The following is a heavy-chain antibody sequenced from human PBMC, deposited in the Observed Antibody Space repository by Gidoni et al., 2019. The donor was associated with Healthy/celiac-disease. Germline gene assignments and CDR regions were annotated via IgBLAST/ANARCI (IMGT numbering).Heavy chain of an antibody. J-gene: IGHJ4*02. CDR1: GFTFRNSC. V-gene: IGHV3-15*02. Sequence: EVQLVESGGAWVKPGGSLRLSCAAPGFTFRNSCTSWVRQDPGKGLEWVGRIKSKTDGGTTDYAAPVKGRFTISRDDSKNTLYLQMNSLKTEDTAVYYCTSRGIVGATSTDYWGQGTLVTVSS. CDR2: IKSKTDGGTT. CDR3: TSRGIVGATSTDY. D-gene: IGHD1-26*01.